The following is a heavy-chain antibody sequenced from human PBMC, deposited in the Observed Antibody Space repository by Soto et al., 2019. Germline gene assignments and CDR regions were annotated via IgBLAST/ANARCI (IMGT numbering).Heavy chain of an antibody. Sequence: GGSLRLSCAASGFTFSSYGMHWVRQAPGKGLEWVAVIWYDGSNKYYADSVKGRFTISRDNSKNTLYLQMNSLRAEDTAVYYCARDMEQQLVDAFDIWGQGTMVTVSS. CDR3: ARDMEQQLVDAFDI. CDR2: IWYDGSNK. J-gene: IGHJ3*02. CDR1: GFTFSSYG. D-gene: IGHD6-13*01. V-gene: IGHV3-33*01.